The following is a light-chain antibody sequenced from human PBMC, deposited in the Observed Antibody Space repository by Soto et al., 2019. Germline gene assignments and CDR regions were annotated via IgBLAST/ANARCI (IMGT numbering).Light chain of an antibody. CDR1: QDINNY. J-gene: IGKJ1*01. CDR3: QKYNGAPWT. Sequence: IQMTQSPSSLSASVGDRVTISCRASQDINNYLAWYQQKPGKVPKLLIYTASTLQSGVPSRFCASGSGTDFTLTISSLQPEDIATYYCQKYNGAPWTFGQGTKVEIK. V-gene: IGKV1-27*01. CDR2: TAS.